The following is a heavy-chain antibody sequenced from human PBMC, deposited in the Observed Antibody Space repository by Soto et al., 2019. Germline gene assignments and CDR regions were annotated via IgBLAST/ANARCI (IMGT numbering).Heavy chain of an antibody. D-gene: IGHD1-1*01. V-gene: IGHV4-4*02. CDR3: ARSASGTNWYMAPLDF. CDR1: GDSISSSNW. Sequence: QVQLQESGPGLVKPSGTLSLTCVVSGDSISSSNWWSWVRQPPGKGLEWIGEIYHSESTNYNPSPKSRVTISEDKTKDHYSLKLKAVTAADTAVYYFARSASGTNWYMAPLDFWGQGTLVTVSS. J-gene: IGHJ4*02. CDR2: IYHSEST.